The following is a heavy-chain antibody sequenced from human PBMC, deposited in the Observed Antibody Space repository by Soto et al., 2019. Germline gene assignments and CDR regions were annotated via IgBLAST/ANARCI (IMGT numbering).Heavy chain of an antibody. D-gene: IGHD1-1*01. CDR2: IDPSDSYT. CDR3: VRHGNGTPFYFDF. J-gene: IGHJ4*02. CDR1: GYRFINYW. V-gene: IGHV5-10-1*03. Sequence: EVQLVQSGAEVKKPGESLRLSCQGSGYRFINYWISWVCQMPGKGLEWVGRIDPSDSYTVYSPSFQGHVTISIDTAINTAFLEWRSLQASDTAMYYCVRHGNGTPFYFDFWGRGTLVPVSS.